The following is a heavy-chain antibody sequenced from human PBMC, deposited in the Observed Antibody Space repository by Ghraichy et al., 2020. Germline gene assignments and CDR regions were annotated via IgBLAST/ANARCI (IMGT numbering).Heavy chain of an antibody. Sequence: SVKVSCKASGRTFSSYAISWVRQAPGQGLEWMGGIIPIFGTANYAQKFQGRVTITADESTSTAYMELSSLRSEDTAVYYCASPYYYDSSGYYTYWGQGTLVTVSS. V-gene: IGHV1-69*13. CDR3: ASPYYYDSSGYYTY. CDR2: IIPIFGTA. D-gene: IGHD3-22*01. J-gene: IGHJ4*02. CDR1: GRTFSSYA.